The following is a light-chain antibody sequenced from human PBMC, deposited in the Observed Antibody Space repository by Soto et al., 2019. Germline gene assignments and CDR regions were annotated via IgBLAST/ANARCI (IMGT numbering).Light chain of an antibody. Sequence: QSALAQPVSVSGSPGQSITISCTGTSSDIGGYNSVSWYQQHPGKAPKLMIYDVNYRPSGVSNRFSGSKSANTASLAISGLQAEDEADYYCSSYTSSSTPYVFGTGTKVTVL. CDR1: SSDIGGYNS. CDR2: DVN. J-gene: IGLJ1*01. V-gene: IGLV2-14*01. CDR3: SSYTSSSTPYV.